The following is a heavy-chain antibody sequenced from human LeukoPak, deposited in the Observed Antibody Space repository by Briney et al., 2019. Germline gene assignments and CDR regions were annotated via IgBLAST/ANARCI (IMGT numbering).Heavy chain of an antibody. CDR2: IYYTGST. V-gene: IGHV4-59*08. D-gene: IGHD2-2*01. CDR3: ARVEVVPYYYGMDV. Sequence: SETLSLTCGVSGGAITNYYWNWIRQAPGKGLEWLGYIYYTGSTTYNPSVKSRITISLDTSKKQISLKLRSVTAADTAVYYCARVEVVPYYYGMDVWGQGTTVTVSS. J-gene: IGHJ6*02. CDR1: GGAITNYY.